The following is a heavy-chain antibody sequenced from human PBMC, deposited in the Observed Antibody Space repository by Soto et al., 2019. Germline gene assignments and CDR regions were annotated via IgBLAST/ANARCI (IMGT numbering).Heavy chain of an antibody. Sequence: EVQLVESGGGLIQPGGSLRLSCGVSGFNITNNYMSWVRQAPGKGLEWVSVIYRGFSTHYADSVRGRFTIARDNSKITVYLQMNSLRVEDTAGYYCARDRSDSSRADSFDIWGQGTMVTVSS. D-gene: IGHD6-25*01. CDR3: ARDRSDSSRADSFDI. CDR2: IYRGFST. V-gene: IGHV3-53*01. J-gene: IGHJ3*02. CDR1: GFNITNNY.